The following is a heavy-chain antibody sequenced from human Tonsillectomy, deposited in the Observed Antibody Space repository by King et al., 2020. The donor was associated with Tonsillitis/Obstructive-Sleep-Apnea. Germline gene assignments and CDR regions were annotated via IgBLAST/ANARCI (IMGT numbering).Heavy chain of an antibody. CDR1: GGSFSGYY. CDR3: ARAEYSSSSLYYYYYIDV. J-gene: IGHJ6*03. Sequence: VQLQQWGAGLLKPSETLSLTCAVYGGSFSGYYWGWIRQPPGKGLEWIGEINHSGSTNSNPSLKSRVTISVDTSKNQFSLKLSAVTAADTAVYYCARAEYSSSSLYYYYYIDVWGKGTTVTVSS. V-gene: IGHV4-34*01. CDR2: INHSGST. D-gene: IGHD6-6*01.